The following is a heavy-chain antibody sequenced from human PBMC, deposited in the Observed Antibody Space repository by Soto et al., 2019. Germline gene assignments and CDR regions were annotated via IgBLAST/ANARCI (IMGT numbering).Heavy chain of an antibody. CDR1: GFTFSSYA. V-gene: IGHV3-30-3*01. CDR2: ISYDGSNK. J-gene: IGHJ6*02. CDR3: ARVTRGSSVKGGYYYYGMDV. Sequence: PGGSLRLSCAASGFTFSSYAMHWVRQAPGKGLEWVAVISYDGSNKYYADYVKGRFTISRDNSKNTLYLQMNSLRAEDTAVYYCARVTRGSSVKGGYYYYGMDVWGQGTTVTVSS. D-gene: IGHD1-26*01.